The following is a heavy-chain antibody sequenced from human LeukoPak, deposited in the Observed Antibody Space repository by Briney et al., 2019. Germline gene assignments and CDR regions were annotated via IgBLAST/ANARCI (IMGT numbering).Heavy chain of an antibody. V-gene: IGHV3-23*01. D-gene: IGHD5-12*01. J-gene: IGHJ4*02. CDR2: VRGSGSDT. Sequence: SGGSLRLSCAASGFTFSTYAMSWVRQAPGKGLESVSAVRGSGSDTYYADSVKGRFTISRDNSKNTLHLQMNRLRAEDTAIYYCAKTSRVNSAYDSPFDYWGQGTLVTVSS. CDR3: AKTSRVNSAYDSPFDY. CDR1: GFTFSTYA.